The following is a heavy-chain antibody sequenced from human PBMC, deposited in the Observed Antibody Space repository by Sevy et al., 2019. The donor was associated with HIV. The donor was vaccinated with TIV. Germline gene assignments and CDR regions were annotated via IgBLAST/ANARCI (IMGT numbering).Heavy chain of an antibody. CDR3: ARGAGWAIDY. CDR2: IKEDGSET. CDR1: GFSLSDHW. V-gene: IGHV3-7*01. D-gene: IGHD6-19*01. J-gene: IGHJ4*02. Sequence: GGYLRLSCSASGFSLSDHWMNWVRQAPGMGLEWMAIIKEDGSETFYVDSVNGRFSISRDNAKNSVYLQMNSLRVEDTAVYYCARGAGWAIDYWGQGTLVTVSS.